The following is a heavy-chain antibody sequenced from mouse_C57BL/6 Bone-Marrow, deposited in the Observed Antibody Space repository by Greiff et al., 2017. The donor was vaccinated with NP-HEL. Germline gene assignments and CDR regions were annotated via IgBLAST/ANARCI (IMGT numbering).Heavy chain of an antibody. Sequence: EVKLVESGEGLVQPGGSLKLSCAASGFTFSDYYMYWVRQTPEKRLEWVAYISNGGGSTYYPDTVKGRFTISRDNAKNTLYLQMSRLKSEDTAMYYCARQDYWGQGTTLTVSS. CDR1: GFTFSDYY. CDR3: ARQDY. J-gene: IGHJ2*01. CDR2: ISNGGGST. V-gene: IGHV5-12*01.